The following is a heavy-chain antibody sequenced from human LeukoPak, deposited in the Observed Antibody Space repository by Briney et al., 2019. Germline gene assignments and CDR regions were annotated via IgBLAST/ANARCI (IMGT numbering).Heavy chain of an antibody. V-gene: IGHV1-69*13. Sequence: ASVKVSCKASGGTFSSYAISWVRQAPGQGLEWMGGIIPIFGTANYAQKFQGRVTITADESTSTAYMELSRLRSEDTAVYFCATGGVVVISALPDYWGQGTLVTVSS. J-gene: IGHJ4*02. D-gene: IGHD3-22*01. CDR3: ATGGVVVISALPDY. CDR1: GGTFSSYA. CDR2: IIPIFGTA.